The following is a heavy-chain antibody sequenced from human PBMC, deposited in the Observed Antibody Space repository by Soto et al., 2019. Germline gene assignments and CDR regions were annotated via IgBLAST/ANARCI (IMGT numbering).Heavy chain of an antibody. Sequence: KASGYTFTSYAMHWVRQAPGQRLEWMGWINAGNGNTKYSQKFQGRVTITRDTSASTAYMELSSLRSEDTAVYYCARISSGWYKYFDYWGQGTLVTVSS. CDR1: GYTFTSYA. V-gene: IGHV1-3*01. CDR2: INAGNGNT. J-gene: IGHJ4*02. CDR3: ARISSGWYKYFDY. D-gene: IGHD6-19*01.